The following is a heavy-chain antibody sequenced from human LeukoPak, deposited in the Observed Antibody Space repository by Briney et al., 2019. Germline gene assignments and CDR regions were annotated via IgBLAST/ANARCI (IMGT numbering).Heavy chain of an antibody. CDR3: ARPYCSGGSCYTMGYYFDY. J-gene: IGHJ4*02. CDR1: GFTFSSYA. Sequence: GGSLRLSCAASGFTFSSYAMSWVRQAPGKGLEWVSAISGSGGSTYYADSVKGRFTISRDNSKNTLYLQMNSLRAEDTAVYYCARPYCSGGSCYTMGYYFDYWGQGTLVTVSS. V-gene: IGHV3-23*01. CDR2: ISGSGGST. D-gene: IGHD2-15*01.